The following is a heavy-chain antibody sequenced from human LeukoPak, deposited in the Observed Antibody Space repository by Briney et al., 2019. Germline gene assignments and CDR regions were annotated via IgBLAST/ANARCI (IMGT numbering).Heavy chain of an antibody. V-gene: IGHV4-34*01. Sequence: PSETLSLTCAVYGGSFSGYYWSWIRQPPGKGLEWIGEINHSGSTNYNPSLKSRVTISVDTSKNQFSLKLSSVTAADTAVYYCAREVVVAATRWFDPWGQGTLVTVSS. CDR2: INHSGST. CDR3: AREVVVAATRWFDP. D-gene: IGHD2-15*01. CDR1: GGSFSGYY. J-gene: IGHJ5*02.